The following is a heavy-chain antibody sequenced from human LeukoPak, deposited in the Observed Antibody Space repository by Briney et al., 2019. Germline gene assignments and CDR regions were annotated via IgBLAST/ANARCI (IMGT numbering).Heavy chain of an antibody. J-gene: IGHJ4*02. V-gene: IGHV3-48*01. CDR2: ISSSSSTI. D-gene: IGHD3-9*01. CDR3: ATLDDILTGYRVFDY. Sequence: GSLRLSCAASGFTFSSYSMNWVRQAPGKGLEWVSYISSSSSTIYYADSVKGRFTISRDNAKNSLYLQMNSLRAEDTAVYYCATLDDILTGYRVFDYWGQGTLVTVSS. CDR1: GFTFSSYS.